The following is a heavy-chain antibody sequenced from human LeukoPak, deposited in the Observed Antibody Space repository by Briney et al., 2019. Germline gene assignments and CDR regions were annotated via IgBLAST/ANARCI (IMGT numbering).Heavy chain of an antibody. V-gene: IGHV1-18*01. J-gene: IGHJ3*02. CDR3: ARVGPDYYGSGSSWAFDI. D-gene: IGHD3-10*01. CDR1: GYTFTSYG. CDR2: ISAYNGNT. Sequence: ASVKVSCKASGYTFTSYGISWVRQAPGQGLEWMGWISAYNGNTNYAQKLQGRVTMTTDTSTSTAYMELRSLRSDDTAVYYCARVGPDYYGSGSSWAFDIWGQGTMVTVSS.